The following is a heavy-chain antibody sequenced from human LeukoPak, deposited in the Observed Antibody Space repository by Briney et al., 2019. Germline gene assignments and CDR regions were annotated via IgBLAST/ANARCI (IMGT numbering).Heavy chain of an antibody. V-gene: IGHV3-21*06. CDR1: GFTFSTYT. Sequence: GRSLRLSCAASGFTFSTYTFNWVRQAPGNGLEWVLSITSDRRYTYYSDSVKGRFTLNKDNAKNSLYLQMNGLRAEDTAVYYCARVRSIAATTDYWGQGILVTVSS. CDR2: ITSDRRYT. D-gene: IGHD6-6*01. CDR3: ARVRSIAATTDY. J-gene: IGHJ4*02.